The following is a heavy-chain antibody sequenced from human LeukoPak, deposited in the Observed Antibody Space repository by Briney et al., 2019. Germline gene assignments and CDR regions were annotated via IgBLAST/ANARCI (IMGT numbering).Heavy chain of an antibody. J-gene: IGHJ5*02. V-gene: IGHV4-34*01. CDR1: AGSFSGYY. CDR2: INHSGST. CDR3: ARGRGVVVPAAIHNWFDP. D-gene: IGHD2-2*01. Sequence: PSETLSLTCAVYAGSFSGYYWSWIRQPPGKGLEWIGEINHSGSTNYNPSLKSRVTISVDTSKNQFSLKLSSVTAADTAVYYCARGRGVVVPAAIHNWFDPWGQGTLVTVSS.